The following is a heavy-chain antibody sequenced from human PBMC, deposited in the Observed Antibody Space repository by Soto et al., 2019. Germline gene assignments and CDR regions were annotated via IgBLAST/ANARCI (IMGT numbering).Heavy chain of an antibody. CDR3: AKWVYGSGSYYNWEDY. V-gene: IGHV3-23*01. J-gene: IGHJ4*02. Sequence: EVQLLESGGGLVQPGGSLRLSCAASGFTFSSYAMSWVRQAPGKGLEWVSAISGSGGSTYYADSVKGRFTISRDDSKNTLYLQMNSLRAEDTAVYYCAKWVYGSGSYYNWEDYWGQGTLVTVSS. D-gene: IGHD3-10*01. CDR2: ISGSGGST. CDR1: GFTFSSYA.